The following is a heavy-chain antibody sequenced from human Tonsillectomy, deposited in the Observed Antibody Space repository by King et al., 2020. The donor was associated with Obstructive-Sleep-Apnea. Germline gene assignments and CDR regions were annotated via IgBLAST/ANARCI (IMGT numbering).Heavy chain of an antibody. D-gene: IGHD6-13*01. CDR3: ARTLSIAAAGTGWYFDL. CDR1: GGSISSYY. Sequence: VQLQESGPGLVKPSETLSLTCTVSGGSISSYYWSWIRQPPGKGLEWIWYISYSGSTNYNPSLKSRVTISVDTTKNQFSLKLSSVTAADTAVYYCARTLSIAAAGTGWYFDLWGRGTLVTVSS. CDR2: ISYSGST. J-gene: IGHJ2*01. V-gene: IGHV4-59*01.